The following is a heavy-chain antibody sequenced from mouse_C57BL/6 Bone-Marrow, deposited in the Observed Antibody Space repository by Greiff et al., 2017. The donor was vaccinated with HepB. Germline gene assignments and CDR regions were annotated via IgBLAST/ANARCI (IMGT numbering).Heavy chain of an antibody. CDR1: GFTFSSYA. CDR3: ARDGGSSYDYAMDY. V-gene: IGHV5-4*01. CDR2: ISDGGSYT. Sequence: EVQLQQSGGGLVKPGGSLKLSCAASGFTFSSYAMSWVRQTPEKRLEWVATISDGGSYTYYPDNVKGRFTISRDNAKNNLYLQMSHLKSEDTAMYYCARDGGSSYDYAMDYWGQGTSVTVSS. D-gene: IGHD1-1*01. J-gene: IGHJ4*01.